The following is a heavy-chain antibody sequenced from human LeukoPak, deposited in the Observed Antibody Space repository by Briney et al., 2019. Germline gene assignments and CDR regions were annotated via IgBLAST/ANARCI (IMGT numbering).Heavy chain of an antibody. V-gene: IGHV3-23*01. D-gene: IGHD2-21*01. CDR2: ISGGGGST. CDR1: GFTFSSSA. Sequence: PGGSLRLSCAASGFTFSSSAMSWVRQAPGKGLEWLSTISGGGGSTYYADSVKGRFTISRDNSKNTLYLHMKSLRAEDTAVYYCAKESGWLLPQYFDFWGQGTLVTVSS. CDR3: AKESGWLLPQYFDF. J-gene: IGHJ4*02.